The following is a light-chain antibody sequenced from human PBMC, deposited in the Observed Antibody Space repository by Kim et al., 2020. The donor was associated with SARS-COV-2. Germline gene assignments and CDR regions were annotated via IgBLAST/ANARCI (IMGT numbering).Light chain of an antibody. Sequence: SYELTQPPSVSVAPGKTARVTCGGNNIGSKSVQWYQQKSGQAPILVIFYNSDRPSGIPERFSGSNSGNTATLTISRVEAGDEADYYCQVWDPSSDHVVFGGGTQLTVL. J-gene: IGLJ2*01. V-gene: IGLV3-21*04. CDR3: QVWDPSSDHVV. CDR2: YNS. CDR1: NIGSKS.